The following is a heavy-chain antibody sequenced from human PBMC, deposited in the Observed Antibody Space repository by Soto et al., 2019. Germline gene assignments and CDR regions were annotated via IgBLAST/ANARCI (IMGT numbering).Heavy chain of an antibody. J-gene: IGHJ4*02. CDR1: GFTFSSYS. V-gene: IGHV3-21*01. D-gene: IGHD3-3*01. CDR2: ISSDSSTSVDI. Sequence: GGSLRLFCAGSGFTFSSYSMNWLREVPGNRLQWCSSISSDSSTSVDIYYADSVKWRFTISRDNAKSSLYLQMDSPSAEDTAVYYCAATSRYYDVWSGYYGDFDYWGQGPLVTVSS. CDR3: AATSRYYDVWSGYYGDFDY.